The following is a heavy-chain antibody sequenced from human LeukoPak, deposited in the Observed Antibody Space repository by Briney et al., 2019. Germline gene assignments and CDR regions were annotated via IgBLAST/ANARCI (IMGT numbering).Heavy chain of an antibody. Sequence: GGSLRLSCAASGFTFSSYGMHWVRQAPGKGLEWVAFIRYDGSNKYYADSVKGRFTISRDNSKNTLYLQMNSLRAEDTAVYYCAKDGITIFGVVILDYWGQGTLVTVSS. CDR1: GFTFSSYG. CDR2: IRYDGSNK. CDR3: AKDGITIFGVVILDY. J-gene: IGHJ4*02. V-gene: IGHV3-30*02. D-gene: IGHD3-3*01.